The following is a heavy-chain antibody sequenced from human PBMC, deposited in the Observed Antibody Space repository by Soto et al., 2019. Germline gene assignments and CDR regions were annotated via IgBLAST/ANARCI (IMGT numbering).Heavy chain of an antibody. CDR3: AREYTYGSNFFDC. V-gene: IGHV4-31*03. J-gene: IGHJ4*02. CDR2: ISHSGST. D-gene: IGHD5-18*01. Sequence: QVQLQESGPGLVKPSQTLSLSCTVSGGSISSAAYYWSWIRQHPGKGLEWIGYISHSGSTYYTPSLKSRVIISAYTSKNQFSLNLTAGTAADTAVYDCAREYTYGSNFFDCWGQGALVTVSS. CDR1: GGSISSAAYY.